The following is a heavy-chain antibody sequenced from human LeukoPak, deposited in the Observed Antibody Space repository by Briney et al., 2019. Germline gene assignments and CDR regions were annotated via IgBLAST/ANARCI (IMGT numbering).Heavy chain of an antibody. CDR2: INSDWSIT. V-gene: IGHV3-74*01. CDR3: ARGHYGPDY. J-gene: IGHJ4*02. Sequence: GGSLRLSCAASGFTFSSYWMHWVRRAPGKGLLWVSRINSDWSITSYADSVKGRFTISRDNAKNTLYLQMNSLRDEDTAVFFCARGHYGPDYWGQGTVVTVSS. D-gene: IGHD3-10*01. CDR1: GFTFSSYW.